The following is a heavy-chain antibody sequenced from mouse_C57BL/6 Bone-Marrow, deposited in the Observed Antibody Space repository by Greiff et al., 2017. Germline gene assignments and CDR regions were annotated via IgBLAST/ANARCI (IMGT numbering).Heavy chain of an antibody. Sequence: QVQLQQSGAELVRPGTSVKMSCKASGYTFTNYWIGWAKQRPGHGLEWIGDIYPGGGYTNYNEKFKGKATLTADKSSSTAYMQFSSLTSEDSAIYYCARSGYDGYYCFDYWGQGTTLTRPS. CDR3: ARSGYDGYYCFDY. V-gene: IGHV1-63*01. CDR1: GYTFTNYW. D-gene: IGHD2-3*01. CDR2: IYPGGGYT. J-gene: IGHJ2*01.